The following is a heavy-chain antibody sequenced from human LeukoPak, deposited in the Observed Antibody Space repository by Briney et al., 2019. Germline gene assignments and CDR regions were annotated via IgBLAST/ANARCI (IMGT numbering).Heavy chain of an antibody. CDR2: INHSGST. J-gene: IGHJ5*02. CDR1: GGSFSGYY. V-gene: IGHV4-34*01. CDR3: ARGRITMIDL. Sequence: PSETLSLTCAVYGGSFSGYYWSWIRQPPGKGLEWIGEINHSGSTNYNPSLKSRVTISVDTSKNQFSLKLSSVTAADTAVYYCARGRITMIDLWGQGTLVTVSS. D-gene: IGHD3-22*01.